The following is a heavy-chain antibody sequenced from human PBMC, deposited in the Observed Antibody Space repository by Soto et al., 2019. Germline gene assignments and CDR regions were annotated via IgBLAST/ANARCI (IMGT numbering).Heavy chain of an antibody. Sequence: PSETLSLTCAVSGYSISSGNYWGWIRQPPGKGLEWIGTIHYSGSTYHNPSLKSRVIMSVDTSKNQFPLKLSSVTAADTAVYYCARGNSGSYSPIDYWGQGTLVTVSS. J-gene: IGHJ4*02. CDR3: ARGNSGSYSPIDY. V-gene: IGHV4-38-2*01. CDR1: GYSISSGNY. CDR2: IHYSGST. D-gene: IGHD1-26*01.